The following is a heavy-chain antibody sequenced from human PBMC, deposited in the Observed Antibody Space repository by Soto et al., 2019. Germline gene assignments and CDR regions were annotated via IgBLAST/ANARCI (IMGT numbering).Heavy chain of an antibody. V-gene: IGHV3-30*03. D-gene: IGHD3-3*01. CDR3: ARVPAQRMLRLWFNY. CDR2: ISYDGSNK. J-gene: IGHJ4*02. Sequence: QVQLVESGGGVVQPGRSLRLSCAASGFTFSRYGMHWVRQAPGKGLEWVAVISYDGSNKYYADSVKGRFTISRDNSKNTLYLQMNSLRAEDTAVYYCARVPAQRMLRLWFNYWGQGTLVTVSS. CDR1: GFTFSRYG.